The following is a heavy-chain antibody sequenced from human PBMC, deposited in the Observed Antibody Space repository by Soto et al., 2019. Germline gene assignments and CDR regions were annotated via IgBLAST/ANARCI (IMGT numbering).Heavy chain of an antibody. CDR3: ARDRLGDYVAY. Sequence: PEASVKVSCKASGGTFSSYAISWVRQAPGRGLEWMGGIIPIFGTANYAQKFQGRVTITADESTSTAYMELSSLRSEDTAVYYCARDRLGDYVAYWGQGTLVTVSS. D-gene: IGHD4-17*01. CDR2: IIPIFGTA. J-gene: IGHJ4*02. V-gene: IGHV1-69*13. CDR1: GGTFSSYA.